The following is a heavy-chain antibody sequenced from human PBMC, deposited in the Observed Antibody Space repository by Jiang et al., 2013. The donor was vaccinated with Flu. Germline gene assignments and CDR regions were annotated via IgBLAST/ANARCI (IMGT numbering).Heavy chain of an antibody. CDR1: GGSVQWLL. V-gene: IGHV4-34*01. Sequence: TLSLTCAVYGGSVQWLLLELDPPAPTGRGWSGLGKVNHSGSTNYNPSLKSRVTISVDTSKNQXSLKLSSVTAADTAVYYCASGDYGGNWTRTPRNWFDPWGQGTLVTVSS. D-gene: IGHD4-23*01. J-gene: IGHJ5*02. CDR3: ASGDYGGNWTRTPRNWFDP. CDR2: VNHSGST.